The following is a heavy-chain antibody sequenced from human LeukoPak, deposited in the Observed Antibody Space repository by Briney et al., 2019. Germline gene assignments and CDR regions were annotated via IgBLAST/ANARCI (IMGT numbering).Heavy chain of an antibody. CDR1: GFIFSQYA. V-gene: IGHV3-23*01. CDR2: VSGSGDST. J-gene: IGHJ4*02. D-gene: IGHD2-15*01. Sequence: YPGESLRLSCAASGFIFSQYAMSWVRQAPGKGLEWVSAVSGSGDSTYYADSVKGRLTISRDNSKNVLFLQMNSLRAEDTAVYYCATSGSQRGRWSPSFFSGGQGTLVTVSS. CDR3: ATSGSQRGRWSPSFFS.